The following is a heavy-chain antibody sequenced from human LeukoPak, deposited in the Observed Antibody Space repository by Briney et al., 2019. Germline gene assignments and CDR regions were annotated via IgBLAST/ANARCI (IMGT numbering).Heavy chain of an antibody. CDR2: IIPIFGTA. D-gene: IGHD3-10*01. V-gene: IGHV1-69*13. CDR1: GGTFSSYA. CDR3: ARVGSITMVLGAHDAFDI. Sequence: SVKVSCKASGGTFSSYAISWVRQAPGQGLEWMGGIIPIFGTANYAQKFQGRVTITADESTSTAYMELSSLRSEDTAVYYCARVGSITMVLGAHDAFDIWGQGTMVTVSS. J-gene: IGHJ3*02.